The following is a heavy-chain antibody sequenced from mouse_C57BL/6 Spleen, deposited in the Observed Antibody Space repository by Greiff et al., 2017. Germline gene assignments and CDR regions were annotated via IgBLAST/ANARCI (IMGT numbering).Heavy chain of an antibody. CDR2: INPSTGGT. D-gene: IGHD1-1*01. CDR3: ATLITTVVAPAY. J-gene: IGHJ3*01. CDR1: GYSFTGYY. V-gene: IGHV1-42*01. Sequence: DVQLQESGPELVKPGASVKISCKASGYSFTGYYMNWVKQSPEKSLEWIGEINPSTGGTTYNQKFKAKATLTVDKSSSTAYMQLKSLTSEDSAVYYCATLITTVVAPAYWGQGTLVTVSA.